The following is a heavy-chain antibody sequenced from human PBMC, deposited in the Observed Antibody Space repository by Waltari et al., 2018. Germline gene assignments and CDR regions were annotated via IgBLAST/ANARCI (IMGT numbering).Heavy chain of an antibody. CDR2: INAGNGNT. Sequence: QVQLVQSGAEVKKPGASVKVSCKASGYTFTSYAMHWVHQAPGQRLEWMGWINAGNGNTKYSQKFQGRVTITRDTSASTAYMELSSLRSEDTAVYYCARDRRSYSALNWFDPWGQGTLVTVSS. CDR1: GYTFTSYA. J-gene: IGHJ5*02. CDR3: ARDRRSYSALNWFDP. V-gene: IGHV1-3*01. D-gene: IGHD1-26*01.